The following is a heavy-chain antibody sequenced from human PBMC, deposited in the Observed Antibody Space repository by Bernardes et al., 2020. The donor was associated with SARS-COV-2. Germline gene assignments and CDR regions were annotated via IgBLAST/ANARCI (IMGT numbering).Heavy chain of an antibody. CDR3: ATSILVGSFDI. CDR2: VGTDDTKTGT. Sequence: ASVKVSCKASGYILANYGLNWVRQAPGQRPEWMGWVGTDDTKTGTKYAQKFQGRVTMTTDTSTSTGHMEVRSLRSDDTAIYYCATSILVGSFDIWGQGTMVTVSS. CDR1: GYILANYG. V-gene: IGHV1-18*01. J-gene: IGHJ3*02. D-gene: IGHD1-26*01.